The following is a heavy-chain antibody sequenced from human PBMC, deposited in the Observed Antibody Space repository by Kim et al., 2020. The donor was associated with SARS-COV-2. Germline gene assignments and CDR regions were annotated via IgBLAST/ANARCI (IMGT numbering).Heavy chain of an antibody. Sequence: STYNNPSLKSRVTISVDTSKNQFPPKLSSVTAADTAVYYCARDASNWFDPWGQGTLVTVSS. J-gene: IGHJ5*02. CDR3: ARDASNWFDP. CDR2: ST. V-gene: IGHV4-31*02.